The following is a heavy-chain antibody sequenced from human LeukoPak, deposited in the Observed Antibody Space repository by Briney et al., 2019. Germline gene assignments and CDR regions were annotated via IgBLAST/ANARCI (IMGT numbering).Heavy chain of an antibody. Sequence: SETLSLTCTVSGGSISSYYWSWIRQPPGKGLEWIGYIYYSGSTNYNPSLKSRVTMSVDTSKNQFSLKLSSVTAADTAVYYCARLMYYYDSSGYYTWYYFDYWGQGTLVTVSS. J-gene: IGHJ4*02. CDR3: ARLMYYYDSSGYYTWYYFDY. V-gene: IGHV4-59*12. CDR2: IYYSGST. CDR1: GGSISSYY. D-gene: IGHD3-22*01.